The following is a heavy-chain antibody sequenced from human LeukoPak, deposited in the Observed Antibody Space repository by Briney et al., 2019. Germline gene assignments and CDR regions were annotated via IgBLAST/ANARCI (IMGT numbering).Heavy chain of an antibody. CDR1: GGSISSGSYY. Sequence: SETLSLTCTVSGGSISSGSYYWGWIRQSPGKGLEWIGNIYYSGSTHYNPSLKSRVTISVDTSKNQFSLKMTSVTAADTAMYYCASLGTLRSWGQGTLVTVSS. J-gene: IGHJ5*02. D-gene: IGHD7-27*01. CDR3: ASLGTLRS. V-gene: IGHV4-39*01. CDR2: IYYSGST.